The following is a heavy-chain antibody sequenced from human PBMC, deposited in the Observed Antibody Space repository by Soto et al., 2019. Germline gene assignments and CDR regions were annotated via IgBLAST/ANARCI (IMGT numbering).Heavy chain of an antibody. V-gene: IGHV1-69*13. J-gene: IGHJ4*02. CDR1: GGSFSDYA. D-gene: IGHD2-15*01. CDR2: IIPIFGTP. Sequence: ASVKVSCKAFGGSFSDYAISWVRQAPGQGLEWMGGIIPIFGTPNYAQKFQDRVTFTAHESTNTAYMELSRLTSEDTAVYYCARERAPRGWSYLDLWGQGTQVNVPS. CDR3: ARERAPRGWSYLDL.